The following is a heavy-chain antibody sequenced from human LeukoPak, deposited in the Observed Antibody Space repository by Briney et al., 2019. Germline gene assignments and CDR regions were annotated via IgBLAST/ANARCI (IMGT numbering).Heavy chain of an antibody. J-gene: IGHJ4*02. Sequence: SETLSLTCAVYGGSFSGYYWSWIRQPPGKGLEWIGEINHSGSTNYNPSHKSRVTIAVDTSKNQFSLKLSSVTAADTAVYYCARGGAYCSGGSCLTFDYWGQGTLVTVSS. V-gene: IGHV4-34*01. CDR3: ARGGAYCSGGSCLTFDY. CDR1: GGSFSGYY. CDR2: INHSGST. D-gene: IGHD2-15*01.